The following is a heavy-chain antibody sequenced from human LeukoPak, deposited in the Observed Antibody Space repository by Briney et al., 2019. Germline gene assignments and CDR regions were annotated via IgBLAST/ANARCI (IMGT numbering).Heavy chain of an antibody. CDR3: ARRRVGMIAPSGAFDI. J-gene: IGHJ3*02. CDR1: GGSISSYY. Sequence: SETLSLTCTVSGGSISSYYWSWIRQPPGKGLEWIGYIYYSGSTNYNPSLKSRVTISVDTSKNQFSLKLSSVTAADAAVYYCARRRVGMIAPSGAFDIWGQGTMVTVSS. CDR2: IYYSGST. D-gene: IGHD3-22*01. V-gene: IGHV4-59*08.